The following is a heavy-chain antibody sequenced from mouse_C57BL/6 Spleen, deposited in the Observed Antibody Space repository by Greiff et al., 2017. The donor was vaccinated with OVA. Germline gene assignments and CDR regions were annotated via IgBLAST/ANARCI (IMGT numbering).Heavy chain of an antibody. Sequence: EVKLMESGGGLVKPGGSLKLSCAASGFTFSSYAMSWVRQTPEKRLEWVATISDGGSYTYYTDNVKGRFTITRDNAKNNLYLQMSHLKSEDTAIYYCARMRDYYGSSFFDYWGQGTTLTVSS. CDR2: ISDGGSYT. V-gene: IGHV5-4*03. CDR3: ARMRDYYGSSFFDY. D-gene: IGHD1-1*01. CDR1: GFTFSSYA. J-gene: IGHJ2*01.